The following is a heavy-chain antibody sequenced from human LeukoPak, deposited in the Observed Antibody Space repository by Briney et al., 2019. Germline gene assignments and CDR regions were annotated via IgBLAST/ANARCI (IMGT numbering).Heavy chain of an antibody. CDR2: ISWDAYST. CDR1: GFTFDDYT. J-gene: IGHJ6*02. D-gene: IGHD3-10*01. CDR3: AKSAVVTMVRGSPMDV. V-gene: IGHV3-43*01. Sequence: LGGSLRLSCAASGFTFDDYTMHWVRQAPGKGLEWVSLISWDAYSTYYADSIKGRFTISRDNSRNSLYLQMNSLRTEDTALYYCAKSAVVTMVRGSPMDVWGQGTTVTVSS.